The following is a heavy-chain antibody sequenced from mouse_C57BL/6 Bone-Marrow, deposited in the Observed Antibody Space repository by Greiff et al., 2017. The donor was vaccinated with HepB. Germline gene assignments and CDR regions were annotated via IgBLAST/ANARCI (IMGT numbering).Heavy chain of an antibody. CDR2: IHPSDSDT. Sequence: QVQLQQPGAELVKPGASVKVSCKASGYTFTSYWMHWVKQRPGQGLEWIGRIHPSDSDTNYNQKFKGKATLTVDKYSSTAYMQLSGLTSEDSAVYYCAITGYYGSSYWYFDVWGTGTTVTVSS. V-gene: IGHV1-74*01. CDR1: GYTFTSYW. CDR3: AITGYYGSSYWYFDV. J-gene: IGHJ1*03. D-gene: IGHD1-1*01.